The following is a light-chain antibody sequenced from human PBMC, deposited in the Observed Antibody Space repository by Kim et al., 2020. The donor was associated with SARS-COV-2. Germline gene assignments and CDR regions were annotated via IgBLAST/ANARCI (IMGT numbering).Light chain of an antibody. CDR2: LAS. Sequence: PGAISCRSSQSLLHSSGNNYLDWYLQKPGQSPRLLIYLASTRASGVPDRFSGSVSGTDFTLRISRVEADDVGVYYCMQVLQTPVFFGQGTRLEIK. CDR1: QSLLHSSGNNY. CDR3: MQVLQTPVF. V-gene: IGKV2-28*01. J-gene: IGKJ5*01.